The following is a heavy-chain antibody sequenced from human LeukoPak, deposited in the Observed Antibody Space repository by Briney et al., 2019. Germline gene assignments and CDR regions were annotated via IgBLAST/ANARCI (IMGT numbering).Heavy chain of an antibody. CDR3: ARDLGGIENWFDP. CDR1: GGSFSGYY. CDR2: INHSGST. V-gene: IGHV4-34*01. D-gene: IGHD1-26*01. Sequence: SETLSLTCAVYGGSFSGYYWSWIRQPPGKGLEWIGEINHSGSTNYNPSLKSRVTISADTSKNQFSLKLSSVTAADTAVYYCARDLGGIENWFDPWGQGTLVTVSS. J-gene: IGHJ5*02.